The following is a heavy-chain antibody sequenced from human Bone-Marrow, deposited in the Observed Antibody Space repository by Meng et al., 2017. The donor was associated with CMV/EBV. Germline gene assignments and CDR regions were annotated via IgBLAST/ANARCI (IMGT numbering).Heavy chain of an antibody. Sequence: GSLRLSCAVYGGSFSGYYWSWIRQPPGKGLEWIGEINHSGSTNYNPSLKSRVTISVDTSKNQFSLKLSSVTAADTAVYYCARVKHIGILTGSRYFDYWGQGILVTVSS. V-gene: IGHV4-34*01. D-gene: IGHD3-9*01. CDR2: INHSGST. CDR1: GGSFSGYY. CDR3: ARVKHIGILTGSRYFDY. J-gene: IGHJ4*02.